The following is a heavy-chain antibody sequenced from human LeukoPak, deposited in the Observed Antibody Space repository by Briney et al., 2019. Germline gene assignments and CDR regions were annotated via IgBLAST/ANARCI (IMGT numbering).Heavy chain of an antibody. CDR3: ARGRYCSSTSCYKNYFDY. V-gene: IGHV4-34*01. CDR2: INHSGST. J-gene: IGHJ4*02. CDR1: GGSFSGYH. Sequence: SETLSLTCAVYGGSFSGYHWSWIRQPPGKGLEWIGEINHSGSTNYNPSLKSRVTISVDTSKNQFSLKLSSVTAADTAVYYCARGRYCSSTSCYKNYFDYWGQGTLVTVSS. D-gene: IGHD2-2*02.